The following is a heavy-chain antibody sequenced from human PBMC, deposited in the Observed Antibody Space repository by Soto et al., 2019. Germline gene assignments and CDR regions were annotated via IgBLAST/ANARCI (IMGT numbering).Heavy chain of an antibody. Sequence: ASVKVSCKASGYTFTGYYMHWVRQAPGQGLEWMGWINPNSGGTNYAQKSQGWVTMTRDTSISTAYMELSRLRSDDTAVYYCARDKPILTGSYYGMDVWGQGTTVTVSS. CDR2: INPNSGGT. V-gene: IGHV1-2*04. J-gene: IGHJ6*02. D-gene: IGHD3-9*01. CDR1: GYTFTGYY. CDR3: ARDKPILTGSYYGMDV.